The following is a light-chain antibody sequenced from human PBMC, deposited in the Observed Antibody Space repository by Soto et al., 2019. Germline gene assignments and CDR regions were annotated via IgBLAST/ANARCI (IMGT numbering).Light chain of an antibody. J-gene: IGKJ1*01. CDR2: DAT. CDR3: EQYNSYSPEP. CDR1: QSISSW. V-gene: IGKV1-5*01. Sequence: DIQMTQSPSTLSASVGDRVTITCRASQSISSWLAWYQQKPGKAPKLLIYDATSLESGVPSRFSGSGSRTEFTLSVSSLQPDDFATYYGEQYNSYSPEPVGQGIKVEV.